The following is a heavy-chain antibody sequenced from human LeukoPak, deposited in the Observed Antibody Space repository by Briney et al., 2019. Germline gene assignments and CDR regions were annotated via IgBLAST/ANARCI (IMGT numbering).Heavy chain of an antibody. V-gene: IGHV1-46*01. CDR2: INSSGGST. Sequence: ASVKVSCKASGYTFTSYYMHWVRQAPGQGLEWMGIINSSGGSTRYAQRFQGRVTMTRDTSTSTVYMELSSLRSEDTAVYYCARDLPRKPMVFRFDPWGQGTLVTVSS. CDR3: ARDLPRKPMVFRFDP. J-gene: IGHJ5*02. D-gene: IGHD3-10*01. CDR1: GYTFTSYY.